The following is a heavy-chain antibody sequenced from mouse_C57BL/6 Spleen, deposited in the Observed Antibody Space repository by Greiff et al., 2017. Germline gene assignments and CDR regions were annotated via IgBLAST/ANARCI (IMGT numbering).Heavy chain of an antibody. CDR1: GYAFSSYW. J-gene: IGHJ2*01. V-gene: IGHV1-80*01. D-gene: IGHD1-1*01. CDR3: ARNSQFITTVVDY. CDR2: IYPGDGDT. Sequence: QVQLQQSGAELVKPGASVKISCKASGYAFSSYWMNWVKQRPGKGLEWIGQIYPGDGDTNYNGKFKGKATLTADKSSSTAYMQLSSLTSEDSAVYYCARNSQFITTVVDYWGQGTTLTVSS.